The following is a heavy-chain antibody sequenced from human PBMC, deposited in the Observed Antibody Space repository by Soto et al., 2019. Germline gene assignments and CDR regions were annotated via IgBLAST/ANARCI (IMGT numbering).Heavy chain of an antibody. CDR1: GFTFTSYS. J-gene: IGHJ4*02. Sequence: EVQLVESGGGPVKPGGSLRLSCAASGFTFTSYSMNWVRQPPGKGLEWVSSISGTGSYIHYAESVKGRFTISRDHAKNSLYLQMNSLRTEDTAVYYCARVRGDITGWWSVDFWGQGALVTVSS. V-gene: IGHV3-21*02. CDR2: ISGTGSYI. D-gene: IGHD6-19*01. CDR3: ARVRGDITGWWSVDF.